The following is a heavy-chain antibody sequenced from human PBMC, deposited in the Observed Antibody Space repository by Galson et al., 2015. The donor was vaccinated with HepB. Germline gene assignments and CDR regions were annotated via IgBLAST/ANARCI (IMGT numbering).Heavy chain of an antibody. CDR2: VHTSGST. CDR3: AREGWGLLTPNYVNILDF. J-gene: IGHJ4*02. V-gene: IGHV4-61*02. Sequence: TLSLTCPVSGGSISSGSYYWSWIRQPAGKGLEWIGRVHTSGSTKTDPSLKSRVTLSVDTSKNQISLKLSSVTAADTAVYYCAREGWGLLTPNYVNILDFWGQGIQVTVSS. CDR1: GGSISSGSYY. D-gene: IGHD1-7*01.